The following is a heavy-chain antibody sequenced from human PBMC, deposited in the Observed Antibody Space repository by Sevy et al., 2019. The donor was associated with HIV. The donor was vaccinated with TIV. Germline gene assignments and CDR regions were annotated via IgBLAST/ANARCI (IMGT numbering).Heavy chain of an antibody. D-gene: IGHD3-3*01. V-gene: IGHV3-23*01. J-gene: IGHJ4*02. CDR1: GFTFSSYA. CDR2: ISGSGGST. CDR3: AKATYYDFWSGYYMGGRYFDY. Sequence: GGSLRLSCAASGFTFSSYAMSWVRQAPGKGLEWVSAISGSGGSTYYADSVKGRFTISRANSKNTLYLQMNSLRAEDTAVYYCAKATYYDFWSGYYMGGRYFDYWGQGTLVTVSS.